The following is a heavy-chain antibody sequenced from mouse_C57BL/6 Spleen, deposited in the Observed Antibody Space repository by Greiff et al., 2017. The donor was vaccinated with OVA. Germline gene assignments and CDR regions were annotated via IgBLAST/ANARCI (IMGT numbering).Heavy chain of an antibody. D-gene: IGHD1-1*01. CDR3: ARSGYYGSSQRYFDV. V-gene: IGHV1-72*01. Sequence: QVQLQQPGAELVKPGASVKLSCKASGYTFTSYWMHWVKQRPGRGLEWIGRIDPNSGGTTYNEKFKSKATLTVDKPSSTAYLPLSSLTSEDSAVYYCARSGYYGSSQRYFDVWGTGTTVTVSS. CDR1: GYTFTSYW. J-gene: IGHJ1*03. CDR2: IDPNSGGT.